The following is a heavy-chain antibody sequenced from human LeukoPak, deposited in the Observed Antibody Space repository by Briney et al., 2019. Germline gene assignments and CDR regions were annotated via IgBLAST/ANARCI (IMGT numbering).Heavy chain of an antibody. V-gene: IGHV1-46*01. D-gene: IGHD3-10*01. CDR2: INPSGGST. Sequence: ASVKVSCKASGYTFTSYYMHWVRQAPGQGLEWMGIINPSGGSTSYAQKFQGRVTMTRDMSTSTVYMEMRSLRPDDTAVYYCARKGVWTLDYWGPGTLVTVSS. CDR1: GYTFTSYY. J-gene: IGHJ4*02. CDR3: ARKGVWTLDY.